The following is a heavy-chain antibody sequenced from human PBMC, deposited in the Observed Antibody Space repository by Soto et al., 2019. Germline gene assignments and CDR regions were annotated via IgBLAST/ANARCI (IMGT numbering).Heavy chain of an antibody. Sequence: GESLKISCAASGFTFSSYSMNWVRQAPGKGLQWVSSISSSSSYIYYADSVKGRFTISRDTANNLLYLQMNSLRAEDTAVYWGARSELGMMNDALDIWGQGTMVTVSS. CDR2: ISSSSSYI. CDR3: ARSELGMMNDALDI. V-gene: IGHV3-21*01. J-gene: IGHJ3*02. D-gene: IGHD7-27*01. CDR1: GFTFSSYS.